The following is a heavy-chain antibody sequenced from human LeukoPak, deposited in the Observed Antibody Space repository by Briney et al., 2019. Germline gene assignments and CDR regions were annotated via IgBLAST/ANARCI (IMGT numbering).Heavy chain of an antibody. J-gene: IGHJ4*02. V-gene: IGHV4-39*01. D-gene: IGHD3-3*01. CDR3: ARLRFDFWSGYTHPYFDY. CDR2: IYYSGTT. Sequence: SETLSLTCTVSGGSISSSSYSWGWIRQPPGKGPEWIGSIYYSGTTYYNPPLKSRVTISVDTSKIQFSLKLSSVAATDTAVYFCARLRFDFWSGYTHPYFDYWGQGTLVTVSS. CDR1: GGSISSSSYS.